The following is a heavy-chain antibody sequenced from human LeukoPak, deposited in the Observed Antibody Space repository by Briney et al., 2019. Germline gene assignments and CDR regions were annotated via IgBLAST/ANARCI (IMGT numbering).Heavy chain of an antibody. CDR1: GFTFSSYT. CDR2: ISSSSSTI. CDR3: ARGGSVAAADYWYFDL. V-gene: IGHV3-48*04. Sequence: GGSLRLSCTASGFTFSSYTMNWVRQAPGKGLEWVSYISSSSSTIYYADSVKGRFTISRDNAKNSLYLQMNSLRAEDTAVYYCARGGSVAAADYWYFDLWGRGTLVTVSS. J-gene: IGHJ2*01. D-gene: IGHD6-13*01.